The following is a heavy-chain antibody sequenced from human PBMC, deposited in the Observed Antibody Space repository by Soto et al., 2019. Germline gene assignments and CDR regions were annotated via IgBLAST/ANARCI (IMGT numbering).Heavy chain of an antibody. Sequence: GGSLRLSCAASGFTFSSHAISWVRQPPGKGLEWVSAIRGSAGSTYYADSVKGRFTISRDNSKNTLYLQMNSLRAEDTAVYYCARDPPLYDWGQGTLVTVSS. CDR2: IRGSAGST. CDR1: GFTFSSHA. D-gene: IGHD2-2*02. CDR3: ARDPPLYD. J-gene: IGHJ4*02. V-gene: IGHV3-23*01.